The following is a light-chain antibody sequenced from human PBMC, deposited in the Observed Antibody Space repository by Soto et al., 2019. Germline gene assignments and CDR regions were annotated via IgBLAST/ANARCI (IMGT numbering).Light chain of an antibody. CDR3: SSYTIRRSVV. V-gene: IGLV2-14*01. CDR1: SSDVGGYNY. CDR2: AVT. Sequence: QSALTQPASVSGSPGQSITISCTGTSSDVGGYNYVSWYQQHPGKAPKLMIYAVTNRPSGISNRISASKSGNTASLTISGLQAEDEADYYCSSYTIRRSVVFGGGTKLTVL. J-gene: IGLJ2*01.